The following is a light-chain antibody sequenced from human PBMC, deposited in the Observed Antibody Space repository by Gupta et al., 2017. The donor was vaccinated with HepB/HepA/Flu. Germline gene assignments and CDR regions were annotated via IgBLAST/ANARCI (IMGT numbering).Light chain of an antibody. CDR1: QSIRNN. Sequence: EIVMTQSPATLSVSPGERATLPCRASQSIRNNLAWYQQKPGQAPRLLFYGASTRATGIPARFSGSGSGTEFTLTISSLQSEDVAVYYCQQYENWPPLTFGGGTKVEIK. J-gene: IGKJ4*01. V-gene: IGKV3-15*01. CDR2: GAS. CDR3: QQYENWPPLT.